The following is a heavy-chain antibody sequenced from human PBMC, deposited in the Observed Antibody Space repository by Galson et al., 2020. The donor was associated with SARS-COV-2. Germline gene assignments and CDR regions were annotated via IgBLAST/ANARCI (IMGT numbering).Heavy chain of an antibody. V-gene: IGHV4-61*01. CDR3: ARGQTYCGGVCYPFFYHGMDV. J-gene: IGHJ6*02. CDR2: IYYRGTT. CDR1: GDSVSSGSYY. Sequence: PSEPLSLTCTVSGDSVSSGSYYWSWIRQSPGRGLEWVGYIYYRGTTNYNPSLKSRVTISVDASKSQFSLELSSVTAADTAVYYCARGQTYCGGVCYPFFYHGMDVWGQGTTVTVSS. D-gene: IGHD2-21*02.